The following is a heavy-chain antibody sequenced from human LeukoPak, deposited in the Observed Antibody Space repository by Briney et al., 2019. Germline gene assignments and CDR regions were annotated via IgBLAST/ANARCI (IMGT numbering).Heavy chain of an antibody. CDR1: GFTFSDYS. Sequence: GGSLRLSCAASGFTFSDYSMNWVRQAPGKGLEWVGRIKSKTDGGTTDYAAPVKGRFTISRDDSKNTLYLQMNSLKTEDTAVYYCTTHPRYYYDSSGYLYWGQGTLVTVSS. CDR3: TTHPRYYYDSSGYLY. V-gene: IGHV3-15*01. J-gene: IGHJ4*02. D-gene: IGHD3-22*01. CDR2: IKSKTDGGTT.